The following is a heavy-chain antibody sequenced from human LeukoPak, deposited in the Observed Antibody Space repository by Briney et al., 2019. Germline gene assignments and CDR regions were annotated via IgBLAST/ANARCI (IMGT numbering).Heavy chain of an antibody. V-gene: IGHV3-23*01. J-gene: IGHJ4*02. D-gene: IGHD6-19*01. Sequence: GGSLRLSCAASGFTFSSSAMSWVRQAPGKGLEWVSAISGSDGRTYYADSVKGRFTISTDNSKNTLYLQMNSLRAEDTAVYYCAKGTWGYSSGYYFDYRGQGTLVTVSS. CDR3: AKGTWGYSSGYYFDY. CDR2: ISGSDGRT. CDR1: GFTFSSSA.